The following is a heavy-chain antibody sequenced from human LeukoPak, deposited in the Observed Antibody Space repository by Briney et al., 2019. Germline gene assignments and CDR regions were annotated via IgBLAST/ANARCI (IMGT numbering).Heavy chain of an antibody. Sequence: GRSLRLSCAASGFTFDDYAMHWVRQAPGKGLEWVSGISWNSGSIGYADSVKGRFTISRDNAKNSLYLQMNSLRAEDTALHYCAKGTRLLQGGWFDPWGQGTLVTVPS. CDR3: AKGTRLLQGGWFDP. V-gene: IGHV3-9*01. CDR2: ISWNSGSI. J-gene: IGHJ5*02. D-gene: IGHD5-12*01. CDR1: GFTFDDYA.